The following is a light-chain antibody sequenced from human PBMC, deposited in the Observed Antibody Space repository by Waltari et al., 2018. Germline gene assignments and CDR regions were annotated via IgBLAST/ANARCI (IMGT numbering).Light chain of an antibody. V-gene: IGKV4-1*01. CDR2: WAS. CDR1: QSFLYSSNNKNY. Sequence: DIVMTQSPDSLAVSLGERATINCKSSQSFLYSSNNKNYLAWYQQKPGQPPKLLIYWASTRESGVPARFSGSGSGTDFTLTISSLQAEDVAVYYCQQYYSTPMYTFGQGTKLEIK. J-gene: IGKJ2*01. CDR3: QQYYSTPMYT.